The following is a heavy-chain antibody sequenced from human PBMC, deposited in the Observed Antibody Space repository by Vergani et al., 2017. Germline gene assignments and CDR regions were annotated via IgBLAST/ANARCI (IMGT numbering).Heavy chain of an antibody. Sequence: QVQLQESGPGLVKPSGTLSLTCAVSGGSISSSNWWSWVRQPPVKGLEWIGEIYHSGSTYYNPSLKSRVTISVDTSKNQFSLKLSSVTAADTAVYYCARMKYQLLYFDYWGQGTLVTVSS. CDR3: ARMKYQLLYFDY. CDR1: GGSISSSNW. J-gene: IGHJ4*02. CDR2: IYHSGST. V-gene: IGHV4-4*02. D-gene: IGHD2-2*01.